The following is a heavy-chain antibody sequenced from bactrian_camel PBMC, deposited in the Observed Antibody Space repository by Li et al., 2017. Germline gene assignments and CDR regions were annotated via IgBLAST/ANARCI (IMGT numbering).Heavy chain of an antibody. J-gene: IGHJ4*01. V-gene: IGHV3S40*01. CDR3: AVLRCGSWALVTD. D-gene: IGHD2*01. Sequence: VQLVESGGGSVQAGGSLRLACAASGYTASVNCVGWFRQAPGKGLEWVSVINSGATSLYYADSVKGRFTISRDNAESTVYLQLNSLKTEDTAMYYCAVLRCGSWALVTDWGQGTQVTVS. CDR2: INSGATSL. CDR1: GYTASVNC.